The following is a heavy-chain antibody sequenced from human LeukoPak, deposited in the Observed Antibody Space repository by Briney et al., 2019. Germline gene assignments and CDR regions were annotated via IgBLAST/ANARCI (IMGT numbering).Heavy chain of an antibody. J-gene: IGHJ4*02. V-gene: IGHV3-21*01. CDR3: ARDRGGVIAPYYFDY. CDR1: GFTFSSYS. Sequence: GGSLRLSCAASGFTFSSYSMNWVRQAPGRGLEWASSISSSSSYMYYADSVKGRFTISRDNAKNSLYLQMNSLRAEDTAVYYCARDRGGVIAPYYFDYWGQGTLVTVSS. D-gene: IGHD3-16*02. CDR2: ISSSSSYM.